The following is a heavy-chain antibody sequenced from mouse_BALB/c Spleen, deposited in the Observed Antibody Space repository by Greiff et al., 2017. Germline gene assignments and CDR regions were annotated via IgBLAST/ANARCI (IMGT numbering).Heavy chain of an antibody. D-gene: IGHD3-1*01. J-gene: IGHJ3*01. V-gene: IGHV5-17*02. Sequence: EVMLVESGGGLVQPGGSRKLSCAASGFTFSSFGMHWVRQAPEKGLEWVAYISSGSSTIYYADTVKGRFTISRDNPKNTLFLQMTSLRSEDTAMYYCARHSSSGPWFAYWGQGTLVTVSA. CDR1: GFTFSSFG. CDR2: ISSGSSTI. CDR3: ARHSSSGPWFAY.